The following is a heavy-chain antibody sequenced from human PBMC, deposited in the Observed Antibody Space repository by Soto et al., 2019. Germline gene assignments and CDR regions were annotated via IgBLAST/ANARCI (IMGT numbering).Heavy chain of an antibody. J-gene: IGHJ4*02. V-gene: IGHV4-61*08. D-gene: IGHD5-12*01. CDR1: GGSISSGGYS. Sequence: PSETLSLTCAVSGGSISSGGYSWSWIRQPPGKGLEWIGYIYYSGSTNYNPSLKSRVTISVDTSKNQFSLKLSSVTAADTAVYYCARDSAQRWLQGDYYFDYWGQGTLVTVSS. CDR3: ARDSAQRWLQGDYYFDY. CDR2: IYYSGST.